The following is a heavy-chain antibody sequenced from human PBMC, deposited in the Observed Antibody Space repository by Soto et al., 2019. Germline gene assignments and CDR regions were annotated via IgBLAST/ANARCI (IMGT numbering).Heavy chain of an antibody. D-gene: IGHD1-26*01. CDR1: GYTFTTYG. CDR2: VSPYTGNT. CDR3: AREGWELLDY. V-gene: IGHV1-18*01. J-gene: IGHJ4*02. Sequence: QVQLVQSGAEVKKPGASVKVSCKASGYTFTTYGISWGRQAPGQGLEWMGWVSPYTGNTNYAQKRQGRVTMTTATSTSTAYLEVRSLSSDDTAVYYCAREGWELLDYWGQGTLVTVSS.